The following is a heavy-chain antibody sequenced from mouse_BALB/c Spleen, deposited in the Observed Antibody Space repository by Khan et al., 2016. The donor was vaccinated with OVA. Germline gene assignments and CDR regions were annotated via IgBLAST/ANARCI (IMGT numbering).Heavy chain of an antibody. CDR2: IWSGGST. V-gene: IGHV2-2*02. J-gene: IGHJ3*01. Sequence: QVQLKQSGPGLVRPSQSLSITCTVSGFSLTTYGVHWVRQSPGKGLEWLGAIWSGGSTAYSAAFISRLSISKDNSKSQVFFKMNSLQPNDTDVYCWSRSYDYDEGLDYWGQGTMVTVSA. CDR1: GFSLTTYG. D-gene: IGHD2-4*01. CDR3: SRSYDYDEGLDY.